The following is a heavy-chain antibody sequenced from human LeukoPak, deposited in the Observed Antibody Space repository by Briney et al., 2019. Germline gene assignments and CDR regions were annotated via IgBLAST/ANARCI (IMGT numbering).Heavy chain of an antibody. CDR1: GGSISSSSYY. Sequence: SETLSLTCTVSGGSISSSSYYWGWIRQPPGKGLEWIGSIYYSGSTYYNPSLKGRVTISVDASKNQFSLKLSSVTAADTAVYYCARVAAAAELSFDYWGQGTLVTVSS. CDR3: ARVAAAAELSFDY. D-gene: IGHD6-13*01. V-gene: IGHV4-39*01. CDR2: IYYSGST. J-gene: IGHJ4*02.